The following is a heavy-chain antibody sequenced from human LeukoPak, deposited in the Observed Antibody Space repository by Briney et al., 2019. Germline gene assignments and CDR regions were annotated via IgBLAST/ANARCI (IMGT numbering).Heavy chain of an antibody. D-gene: IGHD3-22*01. Sequence: GGSLRLSCAASGFTFSSYGMSWVRQAPGKGLECVSAISGSGGSTYYADSVKGRFTISRDNSKNTLYLQMNSLRAEDTAVYYCAKDLGIVVVITTWGQGTLVTVSS. CDR3: AKDLGIVVVITT. CDR1: GFTFSSYG. J-gene: IGHJ4*02. V-gene: IGHV3-23*01. CDR2: ISGSGGST.